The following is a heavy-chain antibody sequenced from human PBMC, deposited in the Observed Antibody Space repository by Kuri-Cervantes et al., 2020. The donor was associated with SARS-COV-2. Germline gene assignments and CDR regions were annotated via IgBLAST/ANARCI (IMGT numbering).Heavy chain of an antibody. J-gene: IGHJ6*04. CDR3: ARDRYDQMDV. V-gene: IGHV4-59*01. Sequence: GSLRLSCTVSGGSISSYYWSWIRQPPGKGLEWIGYIYYSGSTNYNPSLESRVTISVDTSKNQFSLKLSSVTAADTAVYYCARDRYDQMDVWGKGTTVTVSS. CDR2: IYYSGST. CDR1: GGSISSYY. D-gene: IGHD3-3*01.